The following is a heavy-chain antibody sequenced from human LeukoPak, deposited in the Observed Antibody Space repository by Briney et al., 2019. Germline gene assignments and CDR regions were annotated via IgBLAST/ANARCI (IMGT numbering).Heavy chain of an antibody. CDR1: GFTFSSYS. D-gene: IGHD7-27*01. CDR3: ARELGAFDI. CDR2: ISSSSSYI. J-gene: IGHJ3*02. V-gene: IGHV3-21*01. Sequence: GGSLRLSCVVSGFTFSSYSMSWVRQAPGKGLEWVSSISSSSSYIYYADSLKGRFTISRDNAKNSLYLQMNSLRAEDTAVYYCARELGAFDIWGQGTMVTVSS.